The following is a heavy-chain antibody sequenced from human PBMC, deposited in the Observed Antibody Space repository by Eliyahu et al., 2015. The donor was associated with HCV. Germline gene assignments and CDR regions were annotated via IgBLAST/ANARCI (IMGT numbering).Heavy chain of an antibody. Sequence: EGQLVESGGGLVQPGRSLRLSCAASGFTFGDYGMXWVRQAPGKGLGWVSGISWNSGSIHYAASVKGRFTIFRDNAKNSLYLKMNSLRPEDTALYYCAKDVENTHYYYMDVWGKGTTVTVPS. D-gene: IGHD1/OR15-1a*01. CDR3: AKDVENTHYYYMDV. V-gene: IGHV3-9*01. CDR1: GFTFGDYG. CDR2: ISWNSGSI. J-gene: IGHJ6*03.